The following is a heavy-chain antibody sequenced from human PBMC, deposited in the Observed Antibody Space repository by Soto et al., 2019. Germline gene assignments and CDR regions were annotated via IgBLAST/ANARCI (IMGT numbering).Heavy chain of an antibody. CDR3: ARGLFTIFGVVYDAFDI. CDR1: GFTFSSYS. V-gene: IGHV3-21*01. CDR2: ISSSSSYI. D-gene: IGHD3-3*01. J-gene: IGHJ3*02. Sequence: GGSLRLSCAASGFTFSSYSMNWVRQAPGKGLEWVSSISSSSSYIYYADSVKGRFTISRDNAKNSLYLQMNSLRAEDTAVYYCARGLFTIFGVVYDAFDIWGQGTMVTVSS.